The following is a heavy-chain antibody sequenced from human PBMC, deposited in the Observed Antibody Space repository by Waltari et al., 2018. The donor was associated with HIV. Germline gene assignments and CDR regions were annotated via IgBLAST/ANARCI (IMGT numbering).Heavy chain of an antibody. CDR3: VRDDPGYGPIDH. J-gene: IGHJ5*02. V-gene: IGHV3-21*04. CDR2: IRRATNEK. CDR1: GFAFRHYS. Sequence: LVESGCGVVKTGESLRLTCEASGFAFRHYSFNWVRDSPLRGLEWVASIRRATNEKFYLDSVRGRFVISRDDSESSVYLQMDSVKNEDTGKYFCVRDDPGYGPIDHWGRGTLVTV. D-gene: IGHD5-18*01.